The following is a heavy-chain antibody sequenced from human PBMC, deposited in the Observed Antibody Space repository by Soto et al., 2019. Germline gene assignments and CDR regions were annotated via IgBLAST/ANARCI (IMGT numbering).Heavy chain of an antibody. V-gene: IGHV4-34*01. CDR3: ARGWGRIFDY. Sequence: QVQLQQWGAGLLKPSETLSLTCAVYGGSFSGYYWSWIRQPPGKGLEWIGEINHSGSTNYNPSLKSRVTISVYTSKNQFSLKLSSVTAADTAVYYCARGWGRIFDYWGQGTLVTVSS. CDR1: GGSFSGYY. J-gene: IGHJ4*02. D-gene: IGHD7-27*01. CDR2: INHSGST.